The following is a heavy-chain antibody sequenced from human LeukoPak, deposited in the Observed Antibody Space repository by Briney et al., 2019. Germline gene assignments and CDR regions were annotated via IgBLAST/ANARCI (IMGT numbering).Heavy chain of an antibody. D-gene: IGHD1-26*01. CDR3: ARDSWELLGAYFDY. J-gene: IGHJ4*02. CDR1: GGSISSSSYY. Sequence: SETLSLTCTVSGGSISSSSYYWGWIRQPPGKGLEWIGSIYYSGSTYYNPSLKGRVTISVDTSKNQFSLKLSSVTAADTAVYYCARDSWELLGAYFDYWGQGTLVTVSS. V-gene: IGHV4-39*07. CDR2: IYYSGST.